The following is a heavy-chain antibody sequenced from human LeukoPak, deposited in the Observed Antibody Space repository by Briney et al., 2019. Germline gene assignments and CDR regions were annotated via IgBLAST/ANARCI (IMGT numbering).Heavy chain of an antibody. V-gene: IGHV3-73*01. Sequence: PGGSLRLSCAASGFTFSGSAMHWVRQASGKGLEWVGRIRSKANSYATAYAASVKGRFTISRDDSKNTAYLQMNSLKTEDRAVYYCTVDTTVTGGFDYWGQGTLVTVSS. J-gene: IGHJ4*02. D-gene: IGHD4-11*01. CDR1: GFTFSGSA. CDR3: TVDTTVTGGFDY. CDR2: IRSKANSYAT.